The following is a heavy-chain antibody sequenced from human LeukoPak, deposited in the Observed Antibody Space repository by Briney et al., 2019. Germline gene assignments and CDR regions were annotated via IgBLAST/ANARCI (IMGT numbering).Heavy chain of an antibody. J-gene: IGHJ4*02. CDR2: IFPIFATA. V-gene: IGHV1-69*15. Sequence: SVKVSCKASGGSFSGYAISWVRQAPGQGLEWMGRIFPIFATANYAQKFQGRVTITADESTSTAYMELSSLRSEDTAVYYCARESGSYEAYFDYWGQGTLVTVSS. CDR1: GGSFSGYA. CDR3: ARESGSYEAYFDY. D-gene: IGHD1-26*01.